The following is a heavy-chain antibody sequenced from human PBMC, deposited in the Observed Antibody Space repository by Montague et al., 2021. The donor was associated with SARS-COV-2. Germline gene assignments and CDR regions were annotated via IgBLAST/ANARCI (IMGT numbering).Heavy chain of an antibody. CDR3: ARGQPPRITFGGIISYGLDV. CDR1: GGSFSGYY. V-gene: IGHV4-34*01. D-gene: IGHD3-16*02. CDR2: INHSGGT. Sequence: SETLSLTCAVYGGSFSGYYWTWIRQPPGKGLEWIGEINHSGGTNYNPSLKSRVTISVDTSKNQFSLKLRSVTAADTAVYYCARGQPPRITFGGIISYGLDVWGHGTTVTVSS. J-gene: IGHJ6*02.